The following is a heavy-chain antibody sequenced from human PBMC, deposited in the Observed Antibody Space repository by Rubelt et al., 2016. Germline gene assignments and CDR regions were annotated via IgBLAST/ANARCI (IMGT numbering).Heavy chain of an antibody. J-gene: IGHJ6*02. CDR2: LSGSGGST. V-gene: IGHV3-23*01. D-gene: IGHD7-27*01. CDR1: GFNFNNNA. CDR3: VKELGHYFGLDV. Sequence: EVQLLESGGGLVQPGGSLRLSCVASGFNFNNNAMSWVRQAPGKGLEWVSGLSGSGGSTSYADPGQGRFPISRDNSKNTLSLQMNSLRAEDTAVYYCVKELGHYFGLDVWGQGTTVSVAS.